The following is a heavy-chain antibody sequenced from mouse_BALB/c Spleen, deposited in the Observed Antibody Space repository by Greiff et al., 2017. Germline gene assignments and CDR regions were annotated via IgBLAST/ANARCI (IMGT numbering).Heavy chain of an antibody. J-gene: IGHJ4*01. D-gene: IGHD2-3*01. CDR3: ARYDGYCGYAMDY. V-gene: IGHV5-17*02. CDR1: GFTFSSFG. Sequence: EVQRVESGGGLVQPGGSRKLSCAASGFTFSSFGMHWVRQAPEKGLEWVAYISSGSSTIYYADTVKGRFTISRDNPKNTLFLQMTSLRSEDTAMYYCARYDGYCGYAMDYWGQGTSVTVSS. CDR2: ISSGSSTI.